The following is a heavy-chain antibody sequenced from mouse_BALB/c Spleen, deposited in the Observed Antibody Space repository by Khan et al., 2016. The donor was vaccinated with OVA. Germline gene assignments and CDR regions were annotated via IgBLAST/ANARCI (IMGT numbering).Heavy chain of an antibody. Sequence: QIQLVQSGPELKKPGETVRISCKASGYTFTTAGMQWVQKMPGKGLKWIGWINTHSGVPKYAEDFKGRFVFSLDTSASTAYLQITNLKNKDTATYFCARGGAAYYRNDGGSMDYWGQGTSVTVSS. J-gene: IGHJ4*01. D-gene: IGHD2-14*01. CDR2: INTHSGVP. CDR1: GYTFTTAG. CDR3: ARGGAAYYRNDGGSMDY. V-gene: IGHV9-4*02.